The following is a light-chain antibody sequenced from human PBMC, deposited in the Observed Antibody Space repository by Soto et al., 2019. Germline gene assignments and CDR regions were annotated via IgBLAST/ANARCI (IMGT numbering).Light chain of an antibody. V-gene: IGKV1-39*01. CDR2: ATS. Sequence: DVEMTQSPSSLSASVGDRVTITCRASQSIASFLNWYQQRPGTAPKLLIYATSNLESGVPSRFSGRESATDFTLSINSLQPEDFATYFCQQTYTMPVTFGQGTRLEMK. CDR1: QSIASF. J-gene: IGKJ2*01. CDR3: QQTYTMPVT.